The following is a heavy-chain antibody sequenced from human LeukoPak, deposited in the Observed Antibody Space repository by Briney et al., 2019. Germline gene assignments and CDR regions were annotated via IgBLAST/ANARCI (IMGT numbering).Heavy chain of an antibody. Sequence: SVKVSCKASGGTFSSYAISWVRQAPGQGLEWMGGIIPIFGTANYAQKFQGRVTITTDESTSTAYMELSSLRSEDTAVYYCARGAAMVFYYYYMDVWGKGTTVTVSS. CDR3: ARGAAMVFYYYYMDV. CDR2: IIPIFGTA. D-gene: IGHD5-18*01. CDR1: GGTFSSYA. J-gene: IGHJ6*03. V-gene: IGHV1-69*05.